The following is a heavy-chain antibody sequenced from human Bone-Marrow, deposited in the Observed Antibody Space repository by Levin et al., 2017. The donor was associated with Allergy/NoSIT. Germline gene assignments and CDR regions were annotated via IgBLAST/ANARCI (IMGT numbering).Heavy chain of an antibody. D-gene: IGHD3-10*01. J-gene: IGHJ4*02. Sequence: SETLSLTCTVSGGSISSGKYYWSWIRQPRGQGLQWVGYIYYSGSTDYNPSLKSRVNISLETSKNQFSLKLTSVSAADTAVYYCARGGNYGSGNYCLDSWGQGTLVTVSS. CDR3: ARGGNYGSGNYCLDS. V-gene: IGHV4-30-4*01. CDR1: GGSISSGKYY. CDR2: IYYSGST.